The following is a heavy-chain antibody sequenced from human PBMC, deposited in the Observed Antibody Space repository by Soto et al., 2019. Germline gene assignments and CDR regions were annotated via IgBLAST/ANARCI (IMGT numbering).Heavy chain of an antibody. D-gene: IGHD3-22*01. V-gene: IGHV3-21*01. J-gene: IGHJ4*02. CDR1: GFTFSSYS. CDR2: ISSSSSYI. CDR3: ARAPYYYDSSGYYFQDY. Sequence: LRLSCAASGFTFSSYSMNWVRQAPGKGLEWVSSISSSSSYIYYADSVKGRFTISRDNAKNSLYLQMNSLRAEDTAVYYCARAPYYYDSSGYYFQDYWGQGTLVTVSS.